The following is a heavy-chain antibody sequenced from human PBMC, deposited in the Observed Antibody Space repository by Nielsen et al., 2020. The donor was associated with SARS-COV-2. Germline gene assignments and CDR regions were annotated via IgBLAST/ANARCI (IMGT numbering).Heavy chain of an antibody. J-gene: IGHJ6*02. Sequence: RQPPGKGLEWVAVISYDGSNKYYADSVKGRFTISRDNSKNTLYLQMNSLRAEDTAVYYCAREKQYQLLWVSYYGMDVWGQGTTVTVSS. V-gene: IGHV3-30-3*01. CDR2: ISYDGSNK. CDR3: AREKQYQLLWVSYYGMDV. D-gene: IGHD2-2*01.